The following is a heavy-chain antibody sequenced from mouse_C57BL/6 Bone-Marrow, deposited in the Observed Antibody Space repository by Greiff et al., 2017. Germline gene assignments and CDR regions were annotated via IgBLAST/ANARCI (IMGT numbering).Heavy chain of an antibody. V-gene: IGHV1-72*01. CDR3: AREKGEIYYYGSSPFAY. CDR1: GYTFTSYW. CDR2: IDPNSGGT. Sequence: QVQLQQPGAELVKPGASVKLSCTASGYTFTSYWMHWVQQRPGRGLEWIGRIDPNSGGTKYNEKFTSKATLTVDKPSSTAYMQLSSLTSEDSAVYYCAREKGEIYYYGSSPFAYWGQGTLVTVSA. D-gene: IGHD1-1*01. J-gene: IGHJ3*01.